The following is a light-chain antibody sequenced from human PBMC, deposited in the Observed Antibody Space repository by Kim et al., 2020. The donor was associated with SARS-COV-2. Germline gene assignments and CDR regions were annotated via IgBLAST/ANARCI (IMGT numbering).Light chain of an antibody. Sequence: QAGLTQPPSVSKGLRQTATLTCTGNSNNVGNRGAAWLQQHQGHPPKLLSYRNNSRPSWISERLSASRSGNTASLTITGLQPEDEADYYCSAWDSSLSAWVFGGGTKLTVL. CDR2: RNN. V-gene: IGLV10-54*01. CDR3: SAWDSSLSAWV. J-gene: IGLJ3*02. CDR1: SNNVGNRG.